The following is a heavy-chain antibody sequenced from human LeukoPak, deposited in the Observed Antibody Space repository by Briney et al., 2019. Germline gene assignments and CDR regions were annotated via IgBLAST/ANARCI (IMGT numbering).Heavy chain of an antibody. CDR3: ARLPGDSNYYYYMDV. J-gene: IGHJ6*03. Sequence: SETLSLTCTVSSGSISSYYWSWIRQPAGKGLEWIGRIYTSGSTNYNPSLKSRVTISVDTSKNQFSLKLSSVTAADTAVYYCARLPGDSNYYYYMDVWGKGTTVTVSS. D-gene: IGHD2-2*01. CDR2: IYTSGST. CDR1: SGSISSYY. V-gene: IGHV4-4*07.